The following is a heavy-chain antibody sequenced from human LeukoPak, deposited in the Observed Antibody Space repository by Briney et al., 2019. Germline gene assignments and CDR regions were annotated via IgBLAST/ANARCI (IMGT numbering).Heavy chain of an antibody. CDR1: GFTFNVDG. Sequence: SGGSLRLSCSGSGFTFNVDGMNWVRQAPGKGLEWVSSISPDSRFIYQADSVKGRFTISRDNSKNSLYLQMESLRVEDTAVYYCANFQTVGVKPFEHWGQGTLVTVSS. CDR3: ANFQTVGVKPFEH. D-gene: IGHD1-26*01. CDR2: ISPDSRFI. V-gene: IGHV3-21*01. J-gene: IGHJ5*02.